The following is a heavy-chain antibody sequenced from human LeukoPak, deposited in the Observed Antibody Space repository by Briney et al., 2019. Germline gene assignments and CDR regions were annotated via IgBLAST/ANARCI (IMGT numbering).Heavy chain of an antibody. V-gene: IGHV3-23*01. J-gene: IGHJ4*02. CDR2: ISGSGGST. D-gene: IGHD3-22*01. CDR1: GFTFSSYA. Sequence: PAGGSLRLSFAGPGFTFSSYAMSWVPKAPGKGLEWVSAISGSGGSTYYADSVKGRFTISRDNSKNTLYLQMNSLRAEDTAVYYCAKDPGMYYDDSSGYSCWGQGTLVTVSS. CDR3: AKDPGMYYDDSSGYSC.